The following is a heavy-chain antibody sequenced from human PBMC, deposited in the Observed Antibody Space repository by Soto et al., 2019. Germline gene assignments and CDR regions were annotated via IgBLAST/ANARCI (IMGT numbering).Heavy chain of an antibody. Sequence: GGSLRLSCAASGFTFSSYDMHWVRQATGKGLEWVSAIGTAGDTYYPGSVKGRFTISRENAKNSLYLQMNSLRAGDTAVYYCAREWPAAAGSYYGMDVWGQGTTVPSP. CDR2: IGTAGDT. CDR3: AREWPAAAGSYYGMDV. J-gene: IGHJ6*02. CDR1: GFTFSSYD. D-gene: IGHD6-13*01. V-gene: IGHV3-13*01.